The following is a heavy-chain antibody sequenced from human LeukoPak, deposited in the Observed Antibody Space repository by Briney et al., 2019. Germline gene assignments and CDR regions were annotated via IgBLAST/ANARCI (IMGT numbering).Heavy chain of an antibody. CDR1: GGSISSSSYY. J-gene: IGHJ3*02. Sequence: SETLSLTCTVSGGSISSSSYYWGWIRQPAGKGLEWIGRIYTSGSTNYNPSFKSRVTMSVDTSKNQLSLKLSSVTAADTAVYYCARKGPSYYDSSGYKEGAFDIWGQGTMVTVSS. D-gene: IGHD3-22*01. V-gene: IGHV4-61*02. CDR2: IYTSGST. CDR3: ARKGPSYYDSSGYKEGAFDI.